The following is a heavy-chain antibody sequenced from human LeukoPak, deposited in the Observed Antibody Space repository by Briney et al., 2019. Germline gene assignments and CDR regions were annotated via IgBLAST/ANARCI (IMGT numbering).Heavy chain of an antibody. D-gene: IGHD3-22*01. J-gene: IGHJ4*02. CDR2: IIPIFGTA. Sequence: GSSVKVSCKASGGTFSSYAISWVRQAPGQGLEWTGGIIPIFGTANYAQKFQGRVTITADESTSTAYMELSSLRSEDTAVYYCATDLYYYDSSGYYDYWGQGTLVTVSS. CDR3: ATDLYYYDSSGYYDY. V-gene: IGHV1-69*01. CDR1: GGTFSSYA.